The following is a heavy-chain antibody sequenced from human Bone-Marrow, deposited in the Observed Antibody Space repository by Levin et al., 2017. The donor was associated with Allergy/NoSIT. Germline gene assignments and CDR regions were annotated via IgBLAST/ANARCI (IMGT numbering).Heavy chain of an antibody. Sequence: ASVKVSCTASGFTFNKYGLTWVRQAPGKGLEWVASIGGSGVDSNYADSVRGRFTITRDMNMIFLQMNSLRDEDTAIYYCAKDPMWDRYNFDMDVWGQGTSVIVSS. V-gene: IGHV3-23*01. CDR2: IGGSGVDS. CDR1: GFTFNKYG. J-gene: IGHJ6*02. D-gene: IGHD1-26*01. CDR3: AKDPMWDRYNFDMDV.